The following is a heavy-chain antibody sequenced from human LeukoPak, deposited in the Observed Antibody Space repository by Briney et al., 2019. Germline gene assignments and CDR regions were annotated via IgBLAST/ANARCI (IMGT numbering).Heavy chain of an antibody. V-gene: IGHV3-21*01. CDR3: ARPLRAPEYYLGMDV. CDR2: ISSGGAYI. D-gene: IGHD2/OR15-2a*01. CDR1: GFAFRNYS. J-gene: IGHJ6*02. Sequence: GGSLRLSCAASGFAFRNYSMNWVRQAPGKGLEWVSSISSGGAYIYYAESLKGRFTISRDNAKNLLHLQMNSLRVEDTAVYFCARPLRAPEYYLGMDVWGQGTTVTVSS.